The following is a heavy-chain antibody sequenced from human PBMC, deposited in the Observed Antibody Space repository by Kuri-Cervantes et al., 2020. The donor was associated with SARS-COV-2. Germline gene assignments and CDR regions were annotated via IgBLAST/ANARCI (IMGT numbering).Heavy chain of an antibody. CDR3: ARGPGAADVFDI. V-gene: IGHV4-39*07. CDR2: IYYSGST. D-gene: IGHD3-10*01. Sequence: SETLSLTCTVSGGPISSSSYYWGWIRQPPGKGLEWIGSIYYSGSTYYNPSLKSRVTISVDTSKNQFSLKLSSVTAADTAVYYCARGPGAADVFDIWGQGAMVTVSS. CDR1: GGPISSSSYY. J-gene: IGHJ3*02.